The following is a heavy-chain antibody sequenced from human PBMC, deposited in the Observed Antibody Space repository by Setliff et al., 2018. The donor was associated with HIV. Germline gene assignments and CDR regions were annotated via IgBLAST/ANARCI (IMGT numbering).Heavy chain of an antibody. CDR1: GFTFSNVW. CDR2: IRTKTDGGTT. D-gene: IGHD4-17*01. Sequence: GGSLRLSCAASGFTFSNVWMTWIRQSPGKGPELVGRIRTKTDGGTTEYAAPVKGKFTISRDDSKNTLYLQMISLKTEDTAVYYCSTVDYGYFDPWGQGTLVTVSS. CDR3: STVDYGYFDP. V-gene: IGHV3-15*01. J-gene: IGHJ4*02.